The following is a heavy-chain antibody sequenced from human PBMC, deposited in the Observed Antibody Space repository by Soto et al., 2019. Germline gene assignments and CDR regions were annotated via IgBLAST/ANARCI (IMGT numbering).Heavy chain of an antibody. J-gene: IGHJ5*02. CDR1: GGSISSGVYY. D-gene: IGHD5-12*01. CDR3: ARVGIVATTNWFDP. Sequence: SETLSPTCTVSGGSISSGVYYGIWIRQHPGKGLDWIGYIYYSGSTYYNPSLKSRVTISVDTSKNQFSLKLSSVTAADTAVYYCARVGIVATTNWFDPWGQGTLVTVSS. CDR2: IYYSGST. V-gene: IGHV4-31*03.